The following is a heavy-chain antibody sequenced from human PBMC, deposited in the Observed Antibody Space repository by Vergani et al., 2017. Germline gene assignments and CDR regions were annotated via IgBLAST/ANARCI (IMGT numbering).Heavy chain of an antibody. CDR3: AKGPYSSSTLVPFDY. Sequence: QVQLVESGGGVVQPGRSLRLSCAASGCIFRNYGIHWVRQAPGKGLEWVAVLSYDGSNKYYADSVKGRFTISRDNSKKTLYLQMNSLRAEDTAVYYCAKGPYSSSTLVPFDYWGQGTLVTVSS. V-gene: IGHV3-30*18. D-gene: IGHD6-6*01. CDR1: GCIFRNYG. J-gene: IGHJ4*02. CDR2: LSYDGSNK.